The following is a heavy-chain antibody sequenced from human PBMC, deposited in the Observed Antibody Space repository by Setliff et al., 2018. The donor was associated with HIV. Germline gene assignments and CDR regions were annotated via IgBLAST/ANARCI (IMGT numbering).Heavy chain of an antibody. CDR2: MNQSGTT. Sequence: SETLSLTCSVYGTSFSDHYWSWVRQTPGKGLEWIGEMNQSGTTNYNPSLKSRVTMSIDTSERQFSLKLSSVTAADTAMYYCARDGRYSFGYNWFDPWGQGTLVTVSS. J-gene: IGHJ5*02. CDR1: GTSFSDHY. V-gene: IGHV4-34*01. CDR3: ARDGRYSFGYNWFDP. D-gene: IGHD5-18*01.